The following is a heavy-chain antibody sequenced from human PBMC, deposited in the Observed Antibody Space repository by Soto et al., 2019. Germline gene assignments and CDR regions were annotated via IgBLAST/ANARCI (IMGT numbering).Heavy chain of an antibody. D-gene: IGHD3-10*01. CDR3: ASQMGSGSYYNYFDY. CDR1: GGSVSSGSYY. CDR2: IYYSGST. V-gene: IGHV4-61*01. J-gene: IGHJ4*02. Sequence: SETLSLTCTVSGGSVSSGSYYWSWIRQPPGKGLEWIGYIYYSGSTNYNPSLKSRVTISVDTSKNQFSLKLSSVTAAETAVYYCASQMGSGSYYNYFDYWGQGTLVTVSS.